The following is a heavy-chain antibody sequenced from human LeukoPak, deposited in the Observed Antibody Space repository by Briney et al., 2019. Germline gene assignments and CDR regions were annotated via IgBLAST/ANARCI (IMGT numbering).Heavy chain of an antibody. CDR3: ARDYDYVWGSYRYPIPDY. Sequence: ASVKVSCKASGYTFTSYGINWVRQAPGQGLEWMGWISADNDNTNSAQKFQGRVTMTTDTSTSTAYMELSSLRSDDTAVYYCARDYDYVWGSYRYPIPDYWGQGTLVTVPS. J-gene: IGHJ4*02. CDR1: GYTFTSYG. CDR2: ISADNDNT. V-gene: IGHV1-18*01. D-gene: IGHD3-16*02.